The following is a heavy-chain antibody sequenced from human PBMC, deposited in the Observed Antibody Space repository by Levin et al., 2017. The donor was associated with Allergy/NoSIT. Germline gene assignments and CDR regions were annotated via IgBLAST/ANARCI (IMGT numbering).Heavy chain of an antibody. CDR3: ARGGGGMGGKYYMEG. Sequence: ASVKVSCKASGYTFTSYPMNWVRQAPGQGLEWMGWINTNTRNPTYAQGFTGRFVFSLDTSVSTAYLQISSLKAEDTAVYYCARGGGGMGGKYYMEGWGKGTTVTVSS. J-gene: IGHJ6*03. D-gene: IGHD3-16*01. CDR2: INTNTRNP. CDR1: GYTFTSYP. V-gene: IGHV7-4-1*02.